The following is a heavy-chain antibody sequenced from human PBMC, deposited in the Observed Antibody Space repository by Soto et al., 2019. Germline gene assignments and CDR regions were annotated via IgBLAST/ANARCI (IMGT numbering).Heavy chain of an antibody. D-gene: IGHD2-21*01. CDR1: GFTFSTFTNAW. CDR3: TTGSSGGEDY. J-gene: IGHJ4*02. Sequence: RLSCAGSGFTFSTFTNAWMSWVRQAPGKGLEWIGRIKSKKDGGTAAYGAPVKGRFTISRDDSVNTLYLQMDSLKTEDTAIYYCTTGSSGGEDYWGQGALVTVSS. CDR2: IKSKKDGGTA. V-gene: IGHV3-15*01.